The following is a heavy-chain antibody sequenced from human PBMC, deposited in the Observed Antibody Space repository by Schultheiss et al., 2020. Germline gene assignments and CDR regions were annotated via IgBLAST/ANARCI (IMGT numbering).Heavy chain of an antibody. Sequence: GGSLRLSCAASGFTFSSYGMHWVRQAPGKGLEWVANIKQDGSEKYYVDSVKGRFTISRDNAKNTLYLHMNSLRAEDTAVYYCARGVAGWGVTILDAFDIWGQGTMVTVSS. CDR1: GFTFSSYG. D-gene: IGHD3-10*01. J-gene: IGHJ3*02. CDR3: ARGVAGWGVTILDAFDI. V-gene: IGHV3-7*01. CDR2: IKQDGSEK.